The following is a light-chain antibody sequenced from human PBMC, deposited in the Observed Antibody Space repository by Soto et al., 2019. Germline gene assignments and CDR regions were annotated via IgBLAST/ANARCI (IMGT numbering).Light chain of an antibody. CDR1: SSNIESNT. Sequence: VLTQRPSASGTPGQRVTISFSGSSSNIESNTVTWYQHLPGTAPKLVIYSNYDRPSGVPDRFSGSTSGTSASLVIRGLQSEDEADYYCEAWDDILNGYVFGGG. J-gene: IGLJ7*01. V-gene: IGLV1-44*01. CDR2: SNY. CDR3: EAWDDILNGYV.